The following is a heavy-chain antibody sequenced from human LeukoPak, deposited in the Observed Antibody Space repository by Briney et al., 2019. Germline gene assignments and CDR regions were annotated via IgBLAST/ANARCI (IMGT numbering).Heavy chain of an antibody. V-gene: IGHV4-4*07. Sequence: SETLTLSYAVSGGHISSQWRSWIRQPAGKGLEWIGRIYTSGSTNYNPSLKSRVTMSVVTTKNQFSMNLSSVTAADTAVYYCARDHEVGSNYGSAPSVIWGLGTMVTVS. CDR3: ARDHEVGSNYGSAPSVI. CDR1: GGHISSQW. J-gene: IGHJ3*02. D-gene: IGHD3-10*01. CDR2: IYTSGST.